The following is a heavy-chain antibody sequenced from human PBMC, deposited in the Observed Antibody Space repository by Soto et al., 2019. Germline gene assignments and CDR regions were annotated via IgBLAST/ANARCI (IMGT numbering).Heavy chain of an antibody. Sequence: GGSLRLSCAASGCTFSYYAMSWVRQAPGKGLEWVATVSGGGDSEDNAGSVKGRFTISRDNSKNTLYLQMNTLGAEDTAVYYCARDGIGGTVFRGYLDYWGRGTVVTVSS. D-gene: IGHD1-7*01. J-gene: IGHJ4*02. V-gene: IGHV3-23*01. CDR2: VSGGGDSE. CDR3: ARDGIGGTVFRGYLDY. CDR1: GCTFSYYA.